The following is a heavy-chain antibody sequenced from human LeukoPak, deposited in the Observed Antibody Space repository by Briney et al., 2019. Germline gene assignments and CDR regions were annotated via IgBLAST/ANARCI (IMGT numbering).Heavy chain of an antibody. Sequence: SETLSLTCAVYGGSFSGYYWSWIRQPPGKGLEWIGEINHSGSTNYNPSLKSRVTISVDTSKNQLSLKLSSVTAADTAVYYCARGPGIGITMVRGVIIPFDYWGQGTLVTVSS. J-gene: IGHJ4*02. CDR2: INHSGST. V-gene: IGHV4-34*01. CDR3: ARGPGIGITMVRGVIIPFDY. CDR1: GGSFSGYY. D-gene: IGHD3-10*01.